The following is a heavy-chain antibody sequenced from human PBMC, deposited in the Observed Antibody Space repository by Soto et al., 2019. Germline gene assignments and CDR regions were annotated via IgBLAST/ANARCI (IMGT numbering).Heavy chain of an antibody. J-gene: IGHJ6*02. Sequence: PGGSLRLSCAASGFSFSDYYISWIRQAPGKGLEWISYISGDGTTVHHIDSVKGRFTISRDNAKNSLYLQINSLRAEDSAVYYCARDRYYYGMDVWGQGTTVTVSS. CDR3: ARDRYYYGMDV. CDR1: GFSFSDYY. D-gene: IGHD3-9*01. CDR2: ISGDGTTV. V-gene: IGHV3-11*01.